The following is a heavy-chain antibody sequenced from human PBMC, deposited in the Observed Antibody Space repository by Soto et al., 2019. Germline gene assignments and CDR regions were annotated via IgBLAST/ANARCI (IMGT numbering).Heavy chain of an antibody. V-gene: IGHV3-21*01. CDR1: GFTFSSYS. J-gene: IGHJ6*02. D-gene: IGHD3-10*01. Sequence: GGSLRLSCAASGFTFSSYSMNWVRQAPGKGLEWVSSISSSSSYIYYADSVKGRFTISRVNSKNSLYLQMNRQRAADTAVYDCASGLLRLDPGHGSGSYGMDVWGQGTTVTVSS. CDR2: ISSSSSYI. CDR3: ASGLLRLDPGHGSGSYGMDV.